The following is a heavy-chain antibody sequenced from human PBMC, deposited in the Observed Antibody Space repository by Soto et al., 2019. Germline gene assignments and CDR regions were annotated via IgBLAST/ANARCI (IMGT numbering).Heavy chain of an antibody. CDR3: ARETAIAAALEDAFDI. V-gene: IGHV4-31*03. CDR2: IYYSGST. J-gene: IGHJ3*02. CDR1: GGSISSGGYY. D-gene: IGHD6-13*01. Sequence: QVQLQESGPGLVKPSQTLSLTCTVSGGSISSGGYYWSWIRQHPGQGLEWIGYIYYSGSTYYNPSLKSRVTISVDTSKNQFSLKLSSVTAADTAVYYCARETAIAAALEDAFDIWGQGTMVTVSS.